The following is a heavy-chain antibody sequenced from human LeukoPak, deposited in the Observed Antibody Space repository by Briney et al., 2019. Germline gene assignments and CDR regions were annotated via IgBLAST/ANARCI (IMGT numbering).Heavy chain of an antibody. CDR2: IYYSGST. CDR3: ARGRYTFDY. V-gene: IGHV4-59*01. D-gene: IGHD1-1*01. Sequence: SETLSLTCTVSGGSISSYYWSWIRQPPGKGLEWIGYIYYSGSTNHNPSLKSRVTISVDTSKNQFSLKLSSVTAADTAVYYCARGRYTFDYWGQGTLVTVSS. CDR1: GGSISSYY. J-gene: IGHJ4*02.